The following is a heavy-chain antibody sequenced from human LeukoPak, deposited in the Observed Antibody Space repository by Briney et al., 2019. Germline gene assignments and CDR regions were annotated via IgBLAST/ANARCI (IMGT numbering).Heavy chain of an antibody. Sequence: TAVNVSFMASGFTFTHSAVQWVRQPRCQRLAWLGWIDVASGNTNFAQKFRERVAITRDMSTSTDYMELSSLRSEDTAVYYWAACLHYGGNPLDAFDIWGQGTMVTVSS. CDR1: GFTFTHSA. CDR3: AACLHYGGNPLDAFDI. CDR2: IDVASGNT. V-gene: IGHV1-58*01. D-gene: IGHD4-23*01. J-gene: IGHJ3*02.